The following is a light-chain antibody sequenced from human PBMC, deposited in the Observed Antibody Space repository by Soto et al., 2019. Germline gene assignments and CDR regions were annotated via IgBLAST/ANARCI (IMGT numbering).Light chain of an antibody. CDR2: DVS. Sequence: QSVLTQPASVSGSPGQSITTSCTGTSSDVGGYNYVSWYQQHPGKAPKLMISDVSNPPSGVSIRFSGSKSGNTASLTISGLQAEDEADYYCNSYSSSTTLYLFGTGTKVTVL. J-gene: IGLJ1*01. V-gene: IGLV2-14*01. CDR1: SSDVGGYNY. CDR3: NSYSSSTTLYL.